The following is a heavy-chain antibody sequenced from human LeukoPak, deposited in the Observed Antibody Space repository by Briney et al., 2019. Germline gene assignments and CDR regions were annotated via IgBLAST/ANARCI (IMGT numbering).Heavy chain of an antibody. D-gene: IGHD5-24*01. CDR1: GFALSDYY. CDR3: ARDTVRDAYNGLCY. Sequence: GGSLRLSCAASGFALSDYYMTWIRQAPGKGLEWVSYMSSSGITINYADSVKGRFTISRDNAENSLFLQMNSLRVEDTAVYYCARDTVRDAYNGLCYWGQGVLVTVSS. CDR2: MSSSGITI. J-gene: IGHJ4*02. V-gene: IGHV3-11*04.